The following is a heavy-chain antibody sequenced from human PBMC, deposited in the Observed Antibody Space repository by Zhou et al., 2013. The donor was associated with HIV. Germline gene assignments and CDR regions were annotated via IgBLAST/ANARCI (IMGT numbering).Heavy chain of an antibody. CDR3: ARESDKDYYDSGETYWYFDL. D-gene: IGHD3-22*01. J-gene: IGHJ2*01. CDR1: GDTFSTYA. V-gene: IGHV1-69*13. Sequence: QVQLVQSGAEVKKPGSSVKVSCKASGDTFSTYAISWVRQAPGQGLEWMGRIIPIFGTTDYAQKFQDRVTITADESTSTAYMELSSLRSEDTAVYYCARESDKDYYDSGETYWYFDLWGRGTLVSVSS. CDR2: IIPIFGTT.